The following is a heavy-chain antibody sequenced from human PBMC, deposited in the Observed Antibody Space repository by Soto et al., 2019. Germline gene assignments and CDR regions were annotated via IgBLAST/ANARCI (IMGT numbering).Heavy chain of an antibody. CDR3: AKNPLGPQQLAPEY. Sequence: PGGSLRLSCAASGFTFSSYAMSWVRQAPGKGLEWVSAISGSGGSTYYADSVKGRFTISRDNSKNTLYLQMNSLRAEDTAVYYCAKNPLGPQQLAPEYWGQGTLVTLSS. CDR1: GFTFSSYA. CDR2: ISGSGGST. V-gene: IGHV3-23*01. D-gene: IGHD6-13*01. J-gene: IGHJ4*02.